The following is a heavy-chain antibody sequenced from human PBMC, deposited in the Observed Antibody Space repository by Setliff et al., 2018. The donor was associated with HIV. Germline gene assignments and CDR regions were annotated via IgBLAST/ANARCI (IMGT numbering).Heavy chain of an antibody. Sequence: SETLSLTCTVSDYSISSDYYWGWIRPPPGMRLEWIGTIYHSGSAYYNPSLKSRVTISVDTSKNQFSLKLRSVTAADTAIYYCARAYSSSWIFDYWGQGTLVTVSS. J-gene: IGHJ4*02. CDR2: IYHSGSA. V-gene: IGHV4-38-2*02. CDR1: DYSISSDYY. D-gene: IGHD6-13*01. CDR3: ARAYSSSWIFDY.